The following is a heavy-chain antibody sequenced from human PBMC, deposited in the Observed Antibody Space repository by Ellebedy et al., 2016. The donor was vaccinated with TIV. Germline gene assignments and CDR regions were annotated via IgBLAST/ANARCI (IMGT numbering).Heavy chain of an antibody. V-gene: IGHV3-23*01. CDR3: AKDDNYYGSGSYLVNNWFDP. Sequence: GESLKISXAASGFTFSSYAMSWVRQAPGKGLEWVSAISGSGGSTYYADSVKGRFTISRDNSKNTLYLQMNSLRAEDTAVYYYAKDDNYYGSGSYLVNNWFDPWGQGTLVTVSS. CDR2: ISGSGGST. D-gene: IGHD3-10*01. J-gene: IGHJ5*02. CDR1: GFTFSSYA.